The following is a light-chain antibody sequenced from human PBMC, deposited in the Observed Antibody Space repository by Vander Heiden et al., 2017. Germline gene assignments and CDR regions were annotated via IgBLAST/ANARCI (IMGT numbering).Light chain of an antibody. Sequence: QSALTQPASVSGSPGQSITISCTGTSSDVGGYNYVSWYQHHPGKAPKLMIYEVNYRPSGVSNRFSGSKSGNTASLTISGLQAEDEADCYCSSYTSSSTLYVFGTGTKVTVL. V-gene: IGLV2-14*01. CDR1: SSDVGGYNY. CDR3: SSYTSSSTLYV. J-gene: IGLJ1*01. CDR2: EVN.